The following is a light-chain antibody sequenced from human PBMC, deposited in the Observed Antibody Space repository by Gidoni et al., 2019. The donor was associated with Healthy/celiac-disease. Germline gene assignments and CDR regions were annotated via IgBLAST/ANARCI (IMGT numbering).Light chain of an antibody. V-gene: IGKV3-15*01. J-gene: IGKJ4*01. CDR1: QSVSSN. CDR2: GAS. Sequence: ELVMTQSQATLSVSPGETATLYCRASQSVSSNLPWYQQNPAQAPRLLVDGASTRATGIPARFRGSGSGTDFTLTISSLQSEDFAVYYCQQYNNWPPLTFXGXTKVEIK. CDR3: QQYNNWPPLT.